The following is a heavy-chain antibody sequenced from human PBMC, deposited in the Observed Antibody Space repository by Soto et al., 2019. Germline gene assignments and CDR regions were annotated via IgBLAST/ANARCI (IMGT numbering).Heavy chain of an antibody. CDR1: GGSISSSSYY. Sequence: QLQLQESGPGLVKPSETLSLTCTVSGGSISSSSYYWGWIRQPPGKGLEWIGSIYYSGSTYYNPPPKSRVTIAVDTSKNQFSLKLSSVTAADTAVYYCARRQSSSWYGLWGQGTLVTVSS. CDR3: ARRQSSSWYGL. V-gene: IGHV4-39*01. J-gene: IGHJ4*02. D-gene: IGHD6-13*01. CDR2: IYYSGST.